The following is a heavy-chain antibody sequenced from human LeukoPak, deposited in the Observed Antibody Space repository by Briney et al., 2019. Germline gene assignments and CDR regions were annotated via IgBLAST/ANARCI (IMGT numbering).Heavy chain of an antibody. CDR2: IKQDGSEK. Sequence: GGSLRLSCAASGFTFSSYWMSWVRQAPGKGLEWVAHIKQDGSEKYYVDSVKGRFTISRDNAKNSLYLQMNSLRAEDTAVYYCARVVVVTSYFFDYWGQGTLVTVSS. CDR1: GFTFSSYW. J-gene: IGHJ4*02. D-gene: IGHD2-15*01. V-gene: IGHV3-7*01. CDR3: ARVVVVTSYFFDY.